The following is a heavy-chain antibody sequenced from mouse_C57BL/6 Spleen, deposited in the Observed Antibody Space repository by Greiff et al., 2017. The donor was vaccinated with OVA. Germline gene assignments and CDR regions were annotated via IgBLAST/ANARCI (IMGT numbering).Heavy chain of an antibody. J-gene: IGHJ1*03. CDR2: ILPGSGST. D-gene: IGHD1-1*01. CDR1: GYTFTGYW. CDR3: AAIYYYGSSQFPGCDV. Sequence: QVQLQQSGAELMKPGASVKLSCKATGYTFTGYWIEWVKQRPGHGLEWIGEILPGSGSTNYNEKFKGKATFTADTSSNTAYMQLSSLTTEDSAIYYCAAIYYYGSSQFPGCDVWGTGTTVTVSS. V-gene: IGHV1-9*01.